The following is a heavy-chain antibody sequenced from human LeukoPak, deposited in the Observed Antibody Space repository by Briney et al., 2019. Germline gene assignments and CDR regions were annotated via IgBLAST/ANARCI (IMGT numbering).Heavy chain of an antibody. CDR2: IYYDGST. Sequence: AETLTLTCTVSGGSISGYYLRWIRQPPGKGLEWMGYIYYDGSTNYYPYLTTRITISIDTSKNQFTLKVSSVPAEDTAVYYCVRHMDSDGWYYFDYWGQGTLVTVS. D-gene: IGHD6-19*01. CDR3: VRHMDSDGWYYFDY. V-gene: IGHV4-59*08. J-gene: IGHJ4*02. CDR1: GGSISGYY.